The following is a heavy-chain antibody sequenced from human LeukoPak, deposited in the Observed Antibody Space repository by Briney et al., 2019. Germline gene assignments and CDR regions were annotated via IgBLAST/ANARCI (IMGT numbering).Heavy chain of an antibody. J-gene: IGHJ6*02. Sequence: PSETLSLTCSVSGGSISTYYWSWIQQLPGKGLEWIGYIYYTGTTNYNPSLRSRVTISVDTSRNQFSLRLSSVTAADTAVYYCAREDPQTTVPEGMDVWGHGTTVIVSS. V-gene: IGHV4-59*01. CDR2: IYYTGTT. CDR3: AREDPQTTVPEGMDV. CDR1: GGSISTYY. D-gene: IGHD4-17*01.